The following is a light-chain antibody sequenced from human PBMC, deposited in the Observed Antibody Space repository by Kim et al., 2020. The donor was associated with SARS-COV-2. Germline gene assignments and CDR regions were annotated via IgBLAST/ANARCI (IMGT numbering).Light chain of an antibody. Sequence: SASVGDIVTITCRASQGISNYLAWYQLKPGKIPRLLIYATSTLQSGVPSRFSGRGSGTDFTLTISSLQPEDVATYYCQKYNSAPNTFGQGTKLEI. CDR1: QGISNY. V-gene: IGKV1-27*01. CDR2: ATS. J-gene: IGKJ2*01. CDR3: QKYNSAPNT.